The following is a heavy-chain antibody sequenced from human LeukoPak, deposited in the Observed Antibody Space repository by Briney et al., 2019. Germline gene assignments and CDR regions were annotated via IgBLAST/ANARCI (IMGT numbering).Heavy chain of an antibody. Sequence: PGGSLRLSCVASGFTFSSYAMSWVRQAPGKGLEWVSAISGSGAGTYYADSVKGRFTISRDNSKNTLYLQMNSLRADDTAVYYCAKGSYSSGWANRYWGQGTLVTVSS. CDR1: GFTFSSYA. CDR2: ISGSGAGT. CDR3: AKGSYSSGWANRY. J-gene: IGHJ4*02. D-gene: IGHD6-19*01. V-gene: IGHV3-23*01.